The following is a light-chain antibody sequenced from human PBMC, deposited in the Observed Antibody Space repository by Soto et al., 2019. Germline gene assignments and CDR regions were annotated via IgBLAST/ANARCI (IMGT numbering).Light chain of an antibody. CDR1: QILMHSNGYNY. Sequence: DIVMTHSPLSLAVTPVGGACISCRSTQILMHSNGYNYLDWYLQKPGQSPQLLMGLGSNRASGVPDRFSGSGSGTDFILKISRVEAEDVGVYYCMQTLQTPTFGQGTKVDIK. V-gene: IGKV2-28*01. CDR2: LGS. J-gene: IGKJ1*01. CDR3: MQTLQTPT.